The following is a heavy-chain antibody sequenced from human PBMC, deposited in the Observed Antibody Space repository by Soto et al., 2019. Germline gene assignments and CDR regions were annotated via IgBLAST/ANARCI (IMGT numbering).Heavy chain of an antibody. CDR2: ISAYNGNT. V-gene: IGHV1-18*01. CDR1: GYTFTSYG. J-gene: IGHJ3*02. CDR3: ARDRGYGDRGGAFDI. D-gene: IGHD4-17*01. Sequence: ASVKVSCKASGYTFTSYGISWVRQAPGQGLEWMGRISAYNGNTNYAQKLQGRVTMTTDTSTSTAYMELRSLRSDDTAVYYCARDRGYGDRGGAFDIWGQGTMVTVSS.